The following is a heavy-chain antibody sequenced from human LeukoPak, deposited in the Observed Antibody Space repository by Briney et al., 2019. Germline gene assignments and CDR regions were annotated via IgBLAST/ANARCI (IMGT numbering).Heavy chain of an antibody. CDR2: INSDGSST. CDR1: GFTFSSYW. V-gene: IGHV3-74*01. CDR3: ARDGTYYYDSSGYPDY. J-gene: IGHJ4*02. D-gene: IGHD3-22*01. Sequence: GGSLRLSCAASGFTFSSYWMHWVRQAPGKGLVWVSRINSDGSSTSYADSVKGRFTISRDNTKNTLYLQMNSLRAEDTAAYYCARDGTYYYDSSGYPDYWGQGTLVTVSS.